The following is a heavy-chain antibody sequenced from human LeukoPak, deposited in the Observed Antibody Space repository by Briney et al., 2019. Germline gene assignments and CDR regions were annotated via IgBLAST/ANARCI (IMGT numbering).Heavy chain of an antibody. J-gene: IGHJ4*02. V-gene: IGHV4-34*01. D-gene: IGHD6-19*01. CDR2: INHSGST. Sequence: SETLSLTCAVYGGSFSGYYWGWIRQPPGKGLEWIGEINHSGSTNYNPSLKSRVTISVDTSKNQFSLKLSSVTAADTAVYYCVTGQWLVPVSYWGQGTLVTVSS. CDR1: GGSFSGYY. CDR3: VTGQWLVPVSY.